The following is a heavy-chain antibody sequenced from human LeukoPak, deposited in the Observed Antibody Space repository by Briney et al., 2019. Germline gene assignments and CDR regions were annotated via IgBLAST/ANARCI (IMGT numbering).Heavy chain of an antibody. Sequence: SETLSLTCAVYGGSFSGYYWSWIRQPPGEGLEWIGEINHSGSTNYNPSLKSRVTISVDTSKNQFSLKLSSVTAADTAVYYCAREFIVGATKLSLYYFDYWGQGTLVTVSS. V-gene: IGHV4-34*01. CDR1: GGSFSGYY. CDR2: INHSGST. J-gene: IGHJ4*02. D-gene: IGHD1-26*01. CDR3: AREFIVGATKLSLYYFDY.